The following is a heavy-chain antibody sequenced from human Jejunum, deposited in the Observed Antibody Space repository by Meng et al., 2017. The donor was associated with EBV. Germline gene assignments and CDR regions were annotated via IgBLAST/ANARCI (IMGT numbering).Heavy chain of an antibody. CDR2: IYHGGGT. V-gene: IGHV4-4*02. D-gene: IGHD3-22*01. Sequence: QMQGSGPRLEKPSGTLSLTCVVSGGSISDNDWWSWVRQLPGKGLEWLGEIYHGGGTNYTPSLESRVTISVDKSKNQFSLKLNSVTVADTAVYYCAGNGYYALEYWGPGILVTVSS. J-gene: IGHJ4*02. CDR3: AGNGYYALEY. CDR1: GGSISDNDW.